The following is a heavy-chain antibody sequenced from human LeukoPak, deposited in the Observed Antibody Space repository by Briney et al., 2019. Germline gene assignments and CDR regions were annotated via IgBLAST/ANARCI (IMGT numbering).Heavy chain of an antibody. Sequence: SETLSLTCTVSGGSISSGGYYWSWIRQPPGKGLEWIGNIYDIGSTNYNPSLKSRVTISVDTSKSQFSLRLSSVTAADTAVYYCAREQWELVDHWGQGTLVTVSS. CDR3: AREQWELVDH. D-gene: IGHD1-26*01. CDR1: GGSISSGGYY. J-gene: IGHJ5*02. CDR2: IYDIGST. V-gene: IGHV4-61*08.